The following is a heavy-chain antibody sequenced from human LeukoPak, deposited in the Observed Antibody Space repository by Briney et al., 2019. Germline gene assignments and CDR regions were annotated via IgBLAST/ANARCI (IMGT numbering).Heavy chain of an antibody. Sequence: PGGSLRLSCAAAGFTFSPYSMNWVRQAPGKGLEWVANMNQDGSEKYYVDSVKGRFTISRDNAKNSLYLQMNNLRAEDTAVYYCARGGELLRPADYWGQGTLVTVSS. J-gene: IGHJ4*02. CDR1: GFTFSPYS. V-gene: IGHV3-7*01. D-gene: IGHD1-26*01. CDR2: MNQDGSEK. CDR3: ARGGELLRPADY.